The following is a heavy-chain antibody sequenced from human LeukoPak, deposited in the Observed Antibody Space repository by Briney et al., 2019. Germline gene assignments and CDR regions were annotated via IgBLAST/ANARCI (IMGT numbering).Heavy chain of an antibody. Sequence: SETLSLTCAVYGGSFNGYYWTWIRQPPGKGLEWIGEINHSGSTNYNPSLESRVTMSVDTSKNQCSLKVTSVTAADTAVYYCARREDILAGHYSPHFDHWGQGTLVTVSS. J-gene: IGHJ4*02. CDR1: GGSFNGYY. CDR3: ARREDILAGHYSPHFDH. CDR2: INHSGST. D-gene: IGHD3-9*01. V-gene: IGHV4-34*01.